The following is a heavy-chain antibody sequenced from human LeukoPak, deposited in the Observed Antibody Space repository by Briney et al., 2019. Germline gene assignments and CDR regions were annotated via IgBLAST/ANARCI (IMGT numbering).Heavy chain of an antibody. J-gene: IGHJ4*02. D-gene: IGHD6-19*01. Sequence: GGSLRLSCAASGFTFSIYSMNWVRQAPGMGLEWVSYIGGTHSNIYYADSVKGRFTISRDNAKNSLYLQMNSLRVDDTAVYYCVKRIAVAGQPHFGYYFDYWGQGTLVTVSS. V-gene: IGHV3-48*04. CDR3: VKRIAVAGQPHFGYYFDY. CDR1: GFTFSIYS. CDR2: IGGTHSNI.